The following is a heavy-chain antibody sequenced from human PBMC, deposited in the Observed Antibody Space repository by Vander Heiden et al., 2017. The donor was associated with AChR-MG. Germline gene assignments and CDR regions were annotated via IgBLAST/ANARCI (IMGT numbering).Heavy chain of an antibody. Sequence: LEWVSYISSSGSTIYYADSVKGRFTISRDNAKNSLYLQMNSLRAEDTAVYYCARELAFQYSSSWYSSRSITGFYMDVWGKGTTVTVSS. CDR3: ARELAFQYSSSWYSSRSITGFYMDV. V-gene: IGHV3-48*03. D-gene: IGHD6-13*01. J-gene: IGHJ6*03. CDR2: ISSSGSTI.